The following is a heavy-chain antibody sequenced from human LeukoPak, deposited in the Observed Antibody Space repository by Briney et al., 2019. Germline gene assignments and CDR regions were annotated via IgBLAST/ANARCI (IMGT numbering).Heavy chain of an antibody. V-gene: IGHV3-30*04. CDR3: ARTEFQTPISGLRYYYYGMDV. CDR1: GFTFSSYA. Sequence: PGRSLRLSCAASGFTFSSYAMHWVRQAPGKGLEWVAVISYDGSNKYYADSVKGRFTISRDNSKNTPYLQMNSLRAEDTAVYYCARTEFQTPISGLRYYYYGMDVWGKGTTVTVSS. CDR2: ISYDGSNK. J-gene: IGHJ6*04. D-gene: IGHD3-10*01.